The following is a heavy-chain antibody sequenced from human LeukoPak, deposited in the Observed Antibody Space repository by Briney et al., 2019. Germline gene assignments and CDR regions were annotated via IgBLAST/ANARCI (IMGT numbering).Heavy chain of an antibody. Sequence: PSETLSLTCTVSGGSISSYYWSWIRQPPGKGLEWIGSIYYSGSTYYNPSLKSRVTISVDTSKNQFSLKLSSVTAADTAVYYCVVVPAEWGYYYYYMDVWGKGTTVTVSS. CDR3: VVVPAEWGYYYYYMDV. CDR1: GGSISSYY. V-gene: IGHV4-59*05. D-gene: IGHD2-2*01. J-gene: IGHJ6*03. CDR2: IYYSGST.